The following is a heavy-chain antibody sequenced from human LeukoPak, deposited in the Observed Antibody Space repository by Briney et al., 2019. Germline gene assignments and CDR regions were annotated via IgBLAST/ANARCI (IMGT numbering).Heavy chain of an antibody. CDR3: ARDRGGYTYSHDY. D-gene: IGHD5-18*01. J-gene: IGHJ4*02. CDR2: IYYSGST. V-gene: IGHV4-59*01. CDR1: GGSISSYY. Sequence: SETLPLTCTVSGGSISSYYWSWIRQPPGKGLEWIGYIYYSGSTNYNPSLKSRVTISVDTSKNQFSLKLSSVTAADTAVYYCARDRGGYTYSHDYWGQGTLVTVSS.